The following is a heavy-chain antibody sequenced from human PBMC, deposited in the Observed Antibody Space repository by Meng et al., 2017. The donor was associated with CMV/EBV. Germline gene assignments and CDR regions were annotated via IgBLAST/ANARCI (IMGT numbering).Heavy chain of an antibody. Sequence: WGPGLVNPSQTLSLTLTFSGCSISNGHDYWSWIRQPPGKGLEWIRYIYYSGSTYYNPSLKSRVTISVDTSKNQFSLKLSSVTAADTAVYYCAREGDNPFDYWGQGTLVTVSS. V-gene: IGHV4-30-4*08. CDR3: AREGDNPFDY. J-gene: IGHJ4*02. D-gene: IGHD2-21*02. CDR1: GCSISNGHDY. CDR2: IYYSGST.